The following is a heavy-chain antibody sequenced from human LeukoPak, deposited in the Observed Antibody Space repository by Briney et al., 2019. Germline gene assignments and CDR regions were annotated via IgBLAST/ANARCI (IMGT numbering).Heavy chain of an antibody. J-gene: IGHJ4*02. CDR1: GGSITSTNY. V-gene: IGHV4-4*02. CDR2: VNLQGST. CDR3: AREGGPYRPLDY. Sequence: SETLPLTCGVSGGSITSTNYWTWVRQPPGKGLEWIGEVNLQGSTNYNPSLMGRVAISVDMSENHISLQLTSVTAADTAVYYCAREGGPYRPLDYSGQGTLVTVSS.